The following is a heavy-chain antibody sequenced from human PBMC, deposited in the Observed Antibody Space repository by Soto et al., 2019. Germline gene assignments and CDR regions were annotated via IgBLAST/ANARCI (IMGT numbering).Heavy chain of an antibody. J-gene: IGHJ6*03. Sequence: GGSLRLSCAASGFTFSSYWMHWVRQAPGKGLVWVSRINSDGSSTSYADSVKGRFTISRDNAKNTLYLQMNSLRAEDTAVYYCARDLVAAAGTYYYYMDVWGKGTTVTVSS. CDR3: ARDLVAAAGTYYYYMDV. CDR2: INSDGSST. CDR1: GFTFSSYW. D-gene: IGHD6-13*01. V-gene: IGHV3-74*01.